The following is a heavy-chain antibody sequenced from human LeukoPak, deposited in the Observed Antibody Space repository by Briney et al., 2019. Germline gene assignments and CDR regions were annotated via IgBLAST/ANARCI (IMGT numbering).Heavy chain of an antibody. V-gene: IGHV4-59*08. CDR2: IYYNGNT. D-gene: IGHD3-10*01. CDR3: VRHGQEGHLYGSGSYNAFDI. CDR1: GGPISSYY. J-gene: IGHJ3*02. Sequence: PSETLSLTCTVSGGPISSYYWTWIRQPPGKGLEWIGYIYYNGNTNYNPSLKSRVTISLDTSKNQFSLKLGSVTAADTAVYYCVRHGQEGHLYGSGSYNAFDIWGQGTMVTVSS.